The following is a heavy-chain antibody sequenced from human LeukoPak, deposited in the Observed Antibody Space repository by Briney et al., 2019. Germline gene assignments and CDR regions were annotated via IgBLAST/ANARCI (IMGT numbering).Heavy chain of an antibody. CDR2: IYYSGST. D-gene: IGHD3-22*01. Sequence: SETLSLTCTVSGGSISSSSYYWGWIRQPPGKGLEWIGSIYYSGSTYYNPSLKSRVTISVDTSKNQFSLKLSSVTAADTAVYYWARPATGYYDSSGYLYWGQGTLVTVSS. J-gene: IGHJ4*02. CDR1: GGSISSSSYY. V-gene: IGHV4-39*01. CDR3: ARPATGYYDSSGYLY.